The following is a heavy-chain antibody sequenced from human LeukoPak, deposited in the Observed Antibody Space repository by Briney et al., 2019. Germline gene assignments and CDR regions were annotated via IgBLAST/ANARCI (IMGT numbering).Heavy chain of an antibody. CDR2: IYPGDSET. V-gene: IGHV5-51*01. Sequence: GESLKISCKGSGYSFSTYWIAWVRQLPGKGLEWMGIIYPGDSETRYSPSFQGQVTISADKSISTAYLQWSSLKASDTAMYYCARHTYGSWNFDYWGQGTLVTVSS. CDR1: GYSFSTYW. CDR3: ARHTYGSWNFDY. D-gene: IGHD3-10*01. J-gene: IGHJ4*02.